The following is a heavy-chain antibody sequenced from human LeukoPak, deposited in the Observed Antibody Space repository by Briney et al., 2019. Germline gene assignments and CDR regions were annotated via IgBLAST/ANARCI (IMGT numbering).Heavy chain of an antibody. Sequence: SQTLSLTCTVSGCSFSSDNYQWSWIRQPPGKGLEWIGYINYSGSTYYNPFLKSRVTISVDTSKNHFSMRLSSVTAADTAVYYCARYGSGSTWFDPWGQGTLVTVSS. V-gene: IGHV4-30-4*01. D-gene: IGHD3-10*01. J-gene: IGHJ5*02. CDR1: GCSFSSDNYQ. CDR2: INYSGST. CDR3: ARYGSGSTWFDP.